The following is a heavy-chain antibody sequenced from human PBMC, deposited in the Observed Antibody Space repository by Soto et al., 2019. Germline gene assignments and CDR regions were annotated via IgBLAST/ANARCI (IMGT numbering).Heavy chain of an antibody. CDR3: ARDAGANGY. D-gene: IGHD3-10*01. CDR2: IHYGGST. V-gene: IGHV4-59*01. CDR1: CCSIIRYY. J-gene: IGHJ4*02. Sequence: PSETLSLTCTVSCCSIIRYYWSCIRQSPGKGLEWIGYIHYGGSTNYNPPLQSRVTISRDTSKSQLSLKLRSVTAADTAMYYCARDAGANGYWGQGTLVTVSS.